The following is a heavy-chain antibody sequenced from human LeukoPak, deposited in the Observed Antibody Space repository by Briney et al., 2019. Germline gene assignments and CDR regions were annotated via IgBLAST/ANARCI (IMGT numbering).Heavy chain of an antibody. CDR1: GGSISSGDYY. D-gene: IGHD2-21*01. CDR2: IYYSGST. CDR3: ARGKRVVVVIAIMSAFDI. J-gene: IGHJ3*02. Sequence: PSETLSLTCTVSGGSISSGDYYWSWIRQPPGKGLEWIGYIYYSGSTYYNPSLKSRVTISVDTSKNQFSLKLSSVTAADTAVYYCARGKRVVVVIAIMSAFDIWGQGTRVTVSS. V-gene: IGHV4-30-4*08.